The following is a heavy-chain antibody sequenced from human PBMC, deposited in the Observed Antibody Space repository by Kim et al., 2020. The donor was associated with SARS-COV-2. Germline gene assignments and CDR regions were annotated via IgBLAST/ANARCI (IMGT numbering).Heavy chain of an antibody. J-gene: IGHJ6*02. Sequence: SETLSLTCTVSGGSISSYYWSWIRQPPGKGLEWIGYIYYSGSTNYNPSLKSRVTISVDTSKNQFSLKLSSVTAADTAVYYCARDSLWGSGSYYKHYYYYGMDVWGQGTTVTVSS. CDR3: ARDSLWGSGSYYKHYYYYGMDV. CDR2: IYYSGST. D-gene: IGHD3-10*01. V-gene: IGHV4-59*13. CDR1: GGSISSYY.